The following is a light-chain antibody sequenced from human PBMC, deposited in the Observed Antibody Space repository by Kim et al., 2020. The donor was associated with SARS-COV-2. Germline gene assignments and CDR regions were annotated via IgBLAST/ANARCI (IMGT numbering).Light chain of an antibody. CDR2: DVS. CDR1: QSLVINDVNIY. CDR3: MQGTHWPFT. J-gene: IGKJ3*01. Sequence: PPFISSGSSQSLVINDVNIYLNCFHKRPGQSPRHLIYDVSNRVSGVPYRFSGSGSGTDFTLQINRVEDEDVGIYYCMQGTHWPFTFGPGTNVDIK. V-gene: IGKV2-30*01.